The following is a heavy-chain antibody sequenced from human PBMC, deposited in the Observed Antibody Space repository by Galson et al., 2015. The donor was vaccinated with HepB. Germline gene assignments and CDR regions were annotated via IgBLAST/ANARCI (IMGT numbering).Heavy chain of an antibody. CDR2: FISSSSHI. CDR1: GFTFSSYS. J-gene: IGHJ4*02. CDR3: ARGYSSSPAPFDY. V-gene: IGHV3-21*01. Sequence: SLRLSCAASGFTFSSYSMNWVRQAPGKGLEWVSSFISSSSHIYYADSLKGRFTISRDNAKNSLYLQLNSLRAEDTAVYYCARGYSSSPAPFDYWGQGTLVTVSS. D-gene: IGHD6-6*01.